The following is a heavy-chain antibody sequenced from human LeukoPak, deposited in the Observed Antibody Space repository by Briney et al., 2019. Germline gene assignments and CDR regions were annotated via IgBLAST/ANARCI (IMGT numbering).Heavy chain of an antibody. CDR3: ARERNYGDYGNAFDV. Sequence: ASVKVSCKASGYTFTGYYIHWVRQGPGQGLEWMGWINPKRGVTTYAQKFQGRVTMTRDTSITTAYMELTRLRSDDTTIYYCARERNYGDYGNAFDVWGQGTKVTVSS. J-gene: IGHJ3*01. V-gene: IGHV1-2*02. CDR2: INPKRGVT. CDR1: GYTFTGYY. D-gene: IGHD4-17*01.